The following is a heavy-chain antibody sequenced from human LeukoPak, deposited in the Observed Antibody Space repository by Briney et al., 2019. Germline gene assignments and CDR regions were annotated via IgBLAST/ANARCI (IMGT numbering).Heavy chain of an antibody. J-gene: IGHJ4*02. CDR1: GGSLSGYY. CDR2: IHHGGRT. D-gene: IGHD6-13*01. V-gene: IGHV4-34*01. CDR3: ARYSSNWPYTVVDY. Sequence: PSETLSLTCAVYGGSLSGYYWSWIRQPPGKGLEWIGEIHHGGRTKYHPALKSRVTISVDTSKNQFSLKLSSVTAADTAVYYCARYSSNWPYTVVDYWGQGTLVTVPS.